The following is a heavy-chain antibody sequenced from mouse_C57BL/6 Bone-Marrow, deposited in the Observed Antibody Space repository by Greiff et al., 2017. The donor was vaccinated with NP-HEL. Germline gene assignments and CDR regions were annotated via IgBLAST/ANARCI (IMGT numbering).Heavy chain of an antibody. V-gene: IGHV5-4*01. D-gene: IGHD1-1*02. Sequence: DVQLQESGGGLVKPGGSLKLSCAASGFTFSSYAMSWVRQTPEKRLEWVATISDGGSYTYYPDNVKGRFTISRDNAKNNLYLQMSHLKSEDTAMYYCARDKGSPDYWGQGTTLTVSS. CDR3: ARDKGSPDY. CDR2: ISDGGSYT. CDR1: GFTFSSYA. J-gene: IGHJ2*01.